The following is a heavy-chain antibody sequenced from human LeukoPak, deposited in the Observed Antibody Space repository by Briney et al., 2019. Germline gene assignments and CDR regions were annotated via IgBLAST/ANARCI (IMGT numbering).Heavy chain of an antibody. V-gene: IGHV1-69*05. CDR1: GGTFSNYV. Sequence: ASVKVSCKASGGTFSNYVISWVRQAPGQGLEWMGGIIPMFGTANYAQKFQGRVTITTDESTSTGYMEMSNLRSEDTAVYYCARGYYYGSETYWHTNWFDPWGQGTPVTVSS. CDR3: ARGYYYGSETYWHTNWFDP. CDR2: IIPMFGTA. J-gene: IGHJ5*02. D-gene: IGHD3-10*01.